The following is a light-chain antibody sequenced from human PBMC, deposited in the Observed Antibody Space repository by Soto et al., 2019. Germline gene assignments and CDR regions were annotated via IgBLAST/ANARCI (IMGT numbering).Light chain of an antibody. CDR2: AAS. CDR3: LQHNTYPLT. CDR1: RGIGND. Sequence: GAKITITCRASRGIGNDLGWYQQKPGKAPQRPIYAASSLQSGVPSRFSGNGSGTDFALTISSLQPEDFATYYCLQHNTYPLTFGGGTKVEIK. J-gene: IGKJ4*01. V-gene: IGKV1-17*01.